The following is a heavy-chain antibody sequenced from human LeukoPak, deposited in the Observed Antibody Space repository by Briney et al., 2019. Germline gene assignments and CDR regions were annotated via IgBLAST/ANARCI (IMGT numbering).Heavy chain of an antibody. D-gene: IGHD6-19*01. Sequence: VTLCCTCAGCGFSSYASSLLRQPPAQGMEWVGRIIPILGIANYAQKFQGRVTITAGKSTSTAYMELSSLRSEDTAVYYCARDPPIPAAGTALYSSGWSHWGQGTLVTVSS. CDR2: IIPILGIA. CDR3: ARDPPIPAAGTALYSSGWSH. V-gene: IGHV1-69*04. J-gene: IGHJ4*02. CDR1: GCGFSSYA.